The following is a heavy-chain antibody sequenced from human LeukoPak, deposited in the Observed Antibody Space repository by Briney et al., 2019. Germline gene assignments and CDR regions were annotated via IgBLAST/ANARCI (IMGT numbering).Heavy chain of an antibody. CDR3: AREGWSSGWAGYFDY. CDR1: GFTFNNYG. J-gene: IGHJ4*02. Sequence: PGGSLRLSCAASGFTFNNYGMHWVRQAPGKGLEWVAVTSYDGSNKYYADSVKGRFTISRDNSKNTLYLQMNSLRPEDTAVYYCAREGWSSGWAGYFDYWGQGTLVTVSS. CDR2: TSYDGSNK. D-gene: IGHD6-19*01. V-gene: IGHV3-30*03.